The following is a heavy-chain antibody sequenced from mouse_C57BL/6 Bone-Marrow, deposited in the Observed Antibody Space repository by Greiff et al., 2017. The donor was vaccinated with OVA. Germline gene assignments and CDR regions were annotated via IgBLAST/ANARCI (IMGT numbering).Heavy chain of an antibody. CDR2: IDPSDSYT. V-gene: IGHV1-59*01. Sequence: QVQLQQPGAELVRPGTSVKLSCKASGYTFTSYWMHWVKQRPGQGLEWFGVIDPSDSYTNYNQKFKGKATLTVDTSSSTAYMQLSSLTSEDSAVYYCARVNWDRFFAYWGQGTLVTVSA. D-gene: IGHD4-1*01. CDR1: GYTFTSYW. CDR3: ARVNWDRFFAY. J-gene: IGHJ3*01.